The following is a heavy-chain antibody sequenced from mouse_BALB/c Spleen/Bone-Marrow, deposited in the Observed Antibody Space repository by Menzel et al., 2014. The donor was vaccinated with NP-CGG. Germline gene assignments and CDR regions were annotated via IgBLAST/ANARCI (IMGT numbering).Heavy chain of an antibody. CDR2: IDPANGNT. D-gene: IGHD1-1*02. V-gene: IGHV14-3*02. J-gene: IGHJ4*01. Sequence: VQLQQSGAELVKPGASVKLSCTASGFNIKDTYMYWVKQRPEQGLEWIGRIDPANGNTKYDPKFQCKVTITADTSSNTAYLQRSSLTSEDTAVYDCARVKLWSCAMDYWGQGTSVTVSS. CDR1: GFNIKDTY. CDR3: ARVKLWSCAMDY.